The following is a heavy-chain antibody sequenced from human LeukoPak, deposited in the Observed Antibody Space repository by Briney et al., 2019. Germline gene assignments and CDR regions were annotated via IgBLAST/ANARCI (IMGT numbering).Heavy chain of an antibody. CDR3: ARDPLTSALRVHYFDY. V-gene: IGHV4-39*07. J-gene: IGHJ4*02. CDR1: GGSISNYY. Sequence: SETLSLTCTVSGGSISNYYWGWIRQAPGKGLEWIGSIYYSGSTYYNPSLKSRVTISVDTSKNQFSLKLSSVTAADTAVYYCARDPLTSALRVHYFDYWGQGTLVTVSS. CDR2: IYYSGST.